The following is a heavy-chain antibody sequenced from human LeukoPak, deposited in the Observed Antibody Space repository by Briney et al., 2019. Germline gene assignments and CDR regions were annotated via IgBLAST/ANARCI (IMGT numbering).Heavy chain of an antibody. CDR3: AKGAEYCSGGSCYSGEFDP. V-gene: IGHV3-23*01. CDR2: ISGSGGST. D-gene: IGHD2-15*01. CDR1: GFTFSSYA. J-gene: IGHJ5*02. Sequence: PGGSLRLSCAASGFTFSSYAMSWVRQAPGKGLEWVSAISGSGGSTYYADSVKGRFTISRDNSKNTLYLQMNSLRAADTAVYYCAKGAEYCSGGSCYSGEFDPWGQGTLVTVSS.